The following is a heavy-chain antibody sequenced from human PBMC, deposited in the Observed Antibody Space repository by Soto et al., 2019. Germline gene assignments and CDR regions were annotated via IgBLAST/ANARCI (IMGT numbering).Heavy chain of an antibody. Sequence: ASVKVSCKASGYTFTSYGISWVRQAPGQGLEWMGWISAYNGNTNYAQKLQGRVTMTTDTSTSTAYMELRSLRSEDTAVYYCARAMFQGYYDSLYYFDYWGQGTLVTVSS. V-gene: IGHV1-18*01. D-gene: IGHD3-22*01. CDR1: GYTFTSYG. J-gene: IGHJ4*02. CDR3: ARAMFQGYYDSLYYFDY. CDR2: ISAYNGNT.